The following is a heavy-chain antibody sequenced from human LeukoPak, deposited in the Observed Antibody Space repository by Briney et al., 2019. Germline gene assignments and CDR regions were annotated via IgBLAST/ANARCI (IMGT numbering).Heavy chain of an antibody. CDR3: ARAHGDYVSYYYYYYMDV. J-gene: IGHJ6*03. CDR1: GGSFSGYY. D-gene: IGHD4-17*01. Sequence: PSETLSLTCAVYGGSFSGYYWSWIRQPPGKGLEWIGEINHSGSTNYNPSLKSRVTISVDTSKNQFSLKLSSVTAADTAVYYRARAHGDYVSYYYYYYMDVWGKGTTVTVSS. V-gene: IGHV4-34*01. CDR2: INHSGST.